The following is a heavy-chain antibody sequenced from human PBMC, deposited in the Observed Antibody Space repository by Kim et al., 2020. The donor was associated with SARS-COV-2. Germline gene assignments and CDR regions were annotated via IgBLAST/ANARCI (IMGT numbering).Heavy chain of an antibody. V-gene: IGHV3-48*02. Sequence: ADSVRGRFTSSRDNAKNSLYLQMNSLRDEDTAVYYCARDLSWYDGYSRDYWGQGTLVTVSS. CDR3: ARDLSWYDGYSRDY. J-gene: IGHJ4*02. D-gene: IGHD4-4*01.